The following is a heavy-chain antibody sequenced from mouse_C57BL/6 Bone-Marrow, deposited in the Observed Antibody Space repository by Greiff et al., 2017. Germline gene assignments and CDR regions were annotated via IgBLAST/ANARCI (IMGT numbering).Heavy chain of an antibody. V-gene: IGHV1-55*01. CDR2: ISPGSGST. CDR3: ARPYYSNYCYFDV. CDR1: GYTFTSYW. D-gene: IGHD2-5*01. J-gene: IGHJ1*03. Sequence: VQLQQSGAELVKPGASVKMSCKASGYTFTSYWITWVKQRPGQGLEWIGDISPGSGSTNYNEKLKSKATLTVDKSSSTAYMQLSSLTSEDSAVYYCARPYYSNYCYFDVWGTGTTVTVSS.